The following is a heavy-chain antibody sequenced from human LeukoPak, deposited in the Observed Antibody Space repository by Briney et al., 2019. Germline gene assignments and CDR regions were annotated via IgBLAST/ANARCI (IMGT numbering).Heavy chain of an antibody. CDR3: ARPGGTEGDDAFDI. V-gene: IGHV1-8*01. J-gene: IGHJ3*02. D-gene: IGHD3-16*01. Sequence: VASVKVSCKASGYTFTSYDINWVRQAPGQGLEWMGWMNPNSGNTGYAQKFQGRVTMTRNTSISTAYMELSSLRSEDTAVYYCARPGGTEGDDAFDIWGQGTMVTVSS. CDR2: MNPNSGNT. CDR1: GYTFTSYD.